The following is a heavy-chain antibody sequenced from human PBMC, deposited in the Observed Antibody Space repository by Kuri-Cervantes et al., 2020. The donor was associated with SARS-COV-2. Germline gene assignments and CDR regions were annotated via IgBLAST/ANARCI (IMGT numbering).Heavy chain of an antibody. CDR2: ISSSSSTI. CDR3: ARGYCSSTSCPPYYYYGMDV. D-gene: IGHD2-2*01. V-gene: IGHV3-48*02. Sequence: GGSLRLSCAASGFTFSSYSMNWVRQAPGKVLEWVSYISSSSSTIYYADSVKGRFTISRDNAKNSLYLQMNSLRDEDTAVYYCARGYCSSTSCPPYYYYGMDVWGQGTTVTVSS. J-gene: IGHJ6*02. CDR1: GFTFSSYS.